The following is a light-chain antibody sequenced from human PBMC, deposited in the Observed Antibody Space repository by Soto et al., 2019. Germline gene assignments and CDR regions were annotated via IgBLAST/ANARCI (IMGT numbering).Light chain of an antibody. Sequence: IRVKQSPATLSVSPGERVTFSCKASLFIANHLAWYQHKPGQSPRLLIHAASTGAPGVPARFSGSWSGAEFTLTIDSLQSDDSAIYYCQQYYRWPVTFGGGTKVDIK. CDR1: LFIANH. V-gene: IGKV3-15*01. J-gene: IGKJ4*01. CDR3: QQYYRWPVT. CDR2: AAS.